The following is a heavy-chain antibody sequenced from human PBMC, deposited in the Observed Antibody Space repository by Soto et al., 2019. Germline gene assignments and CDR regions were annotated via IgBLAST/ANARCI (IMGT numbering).Heavy chain of an antibody. CDR3: ARSPGSSTSVEIYYYYYYGMDV. D-gene: IGHD2-2*01. V-gene: IGHV1-69*01. J-gene: IGHJ6*02. Sequence: QVQLVQSGAEVKKPGSSVKVSCKASGGTFSSYAISWVRQAPGQGLEWMGGIIPISETTNYAQKCQGRVTITADESKITAYMELSSLRSEDTAVYYCARSPGSSTSVEIYYYYYYGMDVWGQGTTVTVSS. CDR1: GGTFSSYA. CDR2: IIPISETT.